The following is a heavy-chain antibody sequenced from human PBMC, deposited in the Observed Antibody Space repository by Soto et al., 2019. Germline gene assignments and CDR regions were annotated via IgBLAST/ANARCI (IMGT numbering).Heavy chain of an antibody. V-gene: IGHV6-1*01. CDR1: GDSVSSKSAA. J-gene: IGHJ4*02. CDR2: TYYRSKWYN. D-gene: IGHD1-26*01. CDR3: ARSGNAGAVDY. Sequence: SHTLSLTCAISGDSVSSKSAAWNLIRQSPSRGLEWLGRTYYRSKWYNEYAVSVKSRIIINPDTSKNQFSLQLNSVTPEDTAVYYCARSGNAGAVDYWGEGTLVTVSS.